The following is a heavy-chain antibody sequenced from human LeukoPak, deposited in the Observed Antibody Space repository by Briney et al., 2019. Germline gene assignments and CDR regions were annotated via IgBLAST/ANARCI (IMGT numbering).Heavy chain of an antibody. J-gene: IGHJ4*02. Sequence: PSETLSLTCTVSGGSISSSSYYWGWIRQPPGKGLEWIGSIYYSGSTYYNPSLKSRVTISVDTSKNQFSLNLRSVTAADTAVYYCARPELGHFDYWGQGTLVTVSS. CDR1: GGSISSSSYY. D-gene: IGHD7-27*01. CDR3: ARPELGHFDY. V-gene: IGHV4-39*01. CDR2: IYYSGST.